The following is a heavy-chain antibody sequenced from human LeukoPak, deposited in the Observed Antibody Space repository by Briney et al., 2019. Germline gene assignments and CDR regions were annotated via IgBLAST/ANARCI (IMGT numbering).Heavy chain of an antibody. J-gene: IGHJ5*02. CDR2: IYPGDSDT. CDR3: ARQGCGGDCFNWFDP. D-gene: IGHD2-21*02. CDR1: GSSFTSYW. Sequence: GESLKISCQGSGSSFTSYWIGWVRQMPGKGLEWMGIIYPGDSDTRYSPSFQGQVTISADKSISTAYLQWSSLKASDTAMYYCARQGCGGDCFNWFDPWGQGTLVTVSS. V-gene: IGHV5-51*01.